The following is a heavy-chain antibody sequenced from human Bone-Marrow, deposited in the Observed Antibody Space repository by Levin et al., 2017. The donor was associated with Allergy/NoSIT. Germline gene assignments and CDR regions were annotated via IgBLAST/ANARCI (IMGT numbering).Heavy chain of an antibody. CDR3: ARGPYYYDVYFDS. D-gene: IGHD3-22*01. Sequence: PGASVKVSCKTSGYSFTDYPMHWVRQAPGQRPEWMGWLNTDSGNTKYSQRFQGRVTITRDTFVTTAYMELSTLRSEDTAVYYCARGPYYYDVYFDSWGQGTPVTVSS. CDR2: LNTDSGNT. CDR1: GYSFTDYP. J-gene: IGHJ4*02. V-gene: IGHV1-3*04.